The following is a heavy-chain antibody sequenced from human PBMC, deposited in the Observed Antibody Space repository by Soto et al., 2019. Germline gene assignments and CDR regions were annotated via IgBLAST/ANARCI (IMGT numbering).Heavy chain of an antibody. Sequence: QVQLVESGGGLVQPGRSLRLSCAASGFTFSSYGMHWVRQAPGKGLEWVAVISYDGSNKYYADSVKGRFTISRDNSKNPLYLQMNSLRAEDTAVYYCAKRAARQDYYGMDVWVQGTTVTVAS. D-gene: IGHD6-6*01. CDR1: GFTFSSYG. CDR3: AKRAARQDYYGMDV. J-gene: IGHJ6*02. V-gene: IGHV3-30*18. CDR2: ISYDGSNK.